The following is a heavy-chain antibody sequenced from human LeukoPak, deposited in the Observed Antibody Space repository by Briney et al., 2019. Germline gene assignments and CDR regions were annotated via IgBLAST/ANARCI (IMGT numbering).Heavy chain of an antibody. CDR2: ISGSAVST. CDR1: GLTFSTYP. Sequence: GGSLRLSCAASGLTFSTYPMNWVRQAPGKGLEWVSGISGSAVSTFYADAVKGRFTISRDNSKNTLDLQMNSLRAEDTAVYYCARDIYYGSGSSFDYWGQGTLVTVSS. J-gene: IGHJ4*02. V-gene: IGHV3-23*01. CDR3: ARDIYYGSGSSFDY. D-gene: IGHD3-10*01.